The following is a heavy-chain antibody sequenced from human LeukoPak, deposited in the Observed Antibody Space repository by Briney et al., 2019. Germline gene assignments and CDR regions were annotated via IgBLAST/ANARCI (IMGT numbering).Heavy chain of an antibody. V-gene: IGHV4-4*07. J-gene: IGHJ4*02. CDR2: IYTSGTT. D-gene: IGHD6-19*01. Sequence: PSETLSLTCNVSGGSISRFSWRWIRQSAGKGLVWIGRIYTSGTTNYNPSLKSRVSMSLDTSKSQFSLRLNSVTAADTAVYYCATEGAVPGIDHWGQGIQVTVSS. CDR3: ATEGAVPGIDH. CDR1: GGSISRFS.